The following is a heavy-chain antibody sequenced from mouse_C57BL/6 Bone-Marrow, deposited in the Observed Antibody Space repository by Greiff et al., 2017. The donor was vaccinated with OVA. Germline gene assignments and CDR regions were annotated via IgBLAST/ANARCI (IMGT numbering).Heavy chain of an antibody. CDR1: GFTFSSYA. J-gene: IGHJ4*01. Sequence: EVQVVESGEGLVKPGGSLKLSCAASGFTFSSYAMSWVRQTPEKRLEWVAYISSGGDYIYYADTVKGRFTISRDNARNTLYLQMSSLKSEDTAMYYCTRYYSNYDAMDYWGQGTSVTVSS. CDR2: ISSGGDYI. D-gene: IGHD2-5*01. V-gene: IGHV5-9-1*02. CDR3: TRYYSNYDAMDY.